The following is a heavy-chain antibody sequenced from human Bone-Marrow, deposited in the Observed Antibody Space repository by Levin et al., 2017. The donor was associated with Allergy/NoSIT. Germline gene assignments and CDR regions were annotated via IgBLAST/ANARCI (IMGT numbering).Heavy chain of an antibody. Sequence: LSQTLSLTCTVSGASVSSDGHFWTWIRQFPGKGLEWIGYVYYSGSTNYNRSLKSRVTMSVDTTNSQFSLKLKSVTAADTAMYYCASHRCTSAASSALLFDSWGHGTLVTVSS. CDR2: VYYSGST. CDR3: ASHRCTSAASSALLFDS. J-gene: IGHJ4*01. CDR1: GASVSSDGHF. D-gene: IGHD2-8*02. V-gene: IGHV4-61*08.